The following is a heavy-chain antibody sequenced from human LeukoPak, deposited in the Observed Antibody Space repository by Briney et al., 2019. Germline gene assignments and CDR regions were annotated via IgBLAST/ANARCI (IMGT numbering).Heavy chain of an antibody. D-gene: IGHD3-22*01. J-gene: IGHJ4*02. V-gene: IGHV4-59*01. CDR2: IYYSGST. CDR1: GGSISSYY. CDR3: ASRGGSSAQFDY. Sequence: PSETLSLTCTVSGGSISSYYWSWIRQPPGKGLEWIGYIYYSGSTNYNPSLKSRVTISVDTSKNQFSLKLSSVTAADTAVYYCASRGGSSAQFDYWGQETLVTVSS.